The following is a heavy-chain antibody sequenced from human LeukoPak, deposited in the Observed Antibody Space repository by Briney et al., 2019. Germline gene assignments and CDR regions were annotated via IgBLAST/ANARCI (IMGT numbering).Heavy chain of an antibody. V-gene: IGHV4-34*01. CDR2: INHSGST. Sequence: SETLSLTCAVYGGSFSGYYWSWIRQPPGKGLEWIGEINHSGSTNYNPSLKSRVTISVDTSKNQFSLKLSSVTAADTAVYYCARLMRPFDYWGQGTLVTVSS. CDR3: ARLMRPFDY. CDR1: GGSFSGYY. D-gene: IGHD3-16*01. J-gene: IGHJ4*02.